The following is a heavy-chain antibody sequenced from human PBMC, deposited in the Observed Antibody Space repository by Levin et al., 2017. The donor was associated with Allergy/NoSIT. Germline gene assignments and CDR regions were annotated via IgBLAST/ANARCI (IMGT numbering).Heavy chain of an antibody. J-gene: IGHJ3*02. CDR3: AGNKAILPAFYI. D-gene: IGHD1-1*01. CDR1: GDSISSDIYS. Sequence: SETLSLTCTVSGDSISSDIYSWAWIRQAPGKGLEWIGSIYYGGSTYYSPSLKSRGTISVDTSQKQISLHLTSVTAADTAVYYCAGNKAILPAFYIWGQGTMVTVSS. V-gene: IGHV4-39*01. CDR2: IYYGGST.